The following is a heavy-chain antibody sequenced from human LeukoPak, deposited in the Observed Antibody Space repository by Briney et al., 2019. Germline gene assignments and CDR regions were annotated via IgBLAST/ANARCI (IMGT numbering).Heavy chain of an antibody. D-gene: IGHD3-22*01. J-gene: IGHJ4*02. CDR3: SAGYDTPY. Sequence: GGSLRLSCAASGFTFSSYWMTWVRQTPGKGLEWVANIKHDGSEKYYVDSVKGRFTISRDNAKNPLYLQMNSLRAEDTAVYYCSAGYDTPYWGQGTLVTVSS. V-gene: IGHV3-7*01. CDR2: IKHDGSEK. CDR1: GFTFSSYW.